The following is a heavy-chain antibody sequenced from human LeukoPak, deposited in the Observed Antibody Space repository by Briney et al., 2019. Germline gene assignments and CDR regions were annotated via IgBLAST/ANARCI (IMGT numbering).Heavy chain of an antibody. CDR2: IYYSGST. V-gene: IGHV4-31*03. CDR3: ARLPDPLYSSSWFDY. D-gene: IGHD6-13*01. Sequence: SETLSLTCTVSGGSISSGGYYWSWIRQHPGKGLEWIGYIYYSGSTYYNPSLKSRVTISVDTSKNQFSLKLSSVTAADTAVYYCARLPDPLYSSSWFDYWGQGTLVTVSS. CDR1: GGSISSGGYY. J-gene: IGHJ5*01.